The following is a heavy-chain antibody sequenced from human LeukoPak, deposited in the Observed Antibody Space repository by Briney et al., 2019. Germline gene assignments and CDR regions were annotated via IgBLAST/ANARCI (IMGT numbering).Heavy chain of an antibody. Sequence: PGGSLRLSCAASGFPFSNYWMAWVRQVPGKGLEWVASIKQDGGENFYVDSVKGRFTISRDNAKNSLYLQMNSLRPEDTAVYYCILVGGKTQPPDYWGQGTLVTVSS. CDR1: GFPFSNYW. CDR2: IKQDGGEN. CDR3: ILVGGKTQPPDY. J-gene: IGHJ4*02. D-gene: IGHD2-21*01. V-gene: IGHV3-7*01.